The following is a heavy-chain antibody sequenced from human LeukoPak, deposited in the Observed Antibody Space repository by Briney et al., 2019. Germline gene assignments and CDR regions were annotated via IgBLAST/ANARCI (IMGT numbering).Heavy chain of an antibody. J-gene: IGHJ4*02. V-gene: IGHV1-18*01. D-gene: IGHD3-3*01. Sequence: ASVKVSCKASGGTFSSYAISWVRQAPGQGLEWMGWISAYNGNTNYAQKLQGRVTMTTDTSTSTAYMELRSLRSDDTAVYYCAREEKNYDFWSGYYHYWGQGTLVTVSS. CDR2: ISAYNGNT. CDR3: AREEKNYDFWSGYYHY. CDR1: GGTFSSYA.